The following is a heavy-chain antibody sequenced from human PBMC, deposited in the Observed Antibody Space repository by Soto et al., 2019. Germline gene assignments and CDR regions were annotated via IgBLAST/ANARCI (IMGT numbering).Heavy chain of an antibody. J-gene: IGHJ4*02. CDR2: IVVGSGNT. Sequence: SVKVSCKASGFTFTSSAVQWVRQARGQRLEWIGWIVVGSGNTNYARKFQERVTITRDMSTSTAYMELSSLRSEDTAVYYCAGAPGRDGYNPFDYWGQGTLVTVSS. CDR1: GFTFTSSA. V-gene: IGHV1-58*01. D-gene: IGHD5-12*01. CDR3: AGAPGRDGYNPFDY.